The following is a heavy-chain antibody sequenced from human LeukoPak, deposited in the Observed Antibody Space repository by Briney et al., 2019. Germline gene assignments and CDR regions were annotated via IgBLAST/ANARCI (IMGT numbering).Heavy chain of an antibody. CDR1: GYSISSGNY. D-gene: IGHD6-6*01. J-gene: IGHJ6*03. CDR3: ARDFSSSSSVYYYYYMDV. CDR2: IYHSGST. Sequence: SETLSLTCSVSGYSISSGNYWGWIRQPPGKGLEWIGSIYHSGSTYYNPSLKSRVTISVDTSKNQFSLRLSSVTAADTAVYYCARDFSSSSSVYYYYYMDVWGKGTTVTVSS. V-gene: IGHV4-38-2*02.